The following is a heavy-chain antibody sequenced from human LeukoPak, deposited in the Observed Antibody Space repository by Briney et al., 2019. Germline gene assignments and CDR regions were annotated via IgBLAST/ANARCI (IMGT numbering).Heavy chain of an antibody. Sequence: GGSLRLSCAASGFTFSNAWMSWVRQAPGKGLEWVAFIQYDGSNKYYADSVKGRFTISRDNSRNALYLQMNSLRAEDTAMYYCAKDQQLEPFHYWGQGTLVTVSS. V-gene: IGHV3-30*02. CDR1: GFTFSNAW. D-gene: IGHD1-1*01. CDR2: IQYDGSNK. J-gene: IGHJ4*02. CDR3: AKDQQLEPFHY.